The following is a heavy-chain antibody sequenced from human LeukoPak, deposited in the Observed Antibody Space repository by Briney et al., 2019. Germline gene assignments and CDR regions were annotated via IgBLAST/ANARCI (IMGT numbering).Heavy chain of an antibody. V-gene: IGHV3-23*01. Sequence: GGSLRLSCAASGFTFTSYAMSWVRQAPGKGLEWVSAVSDSGGSTYHADSVKGRFTISRDNSKNTLSLQMSSLRAEDTAVYYCAKSATVGIKAPFDCWGQGALVTVSS. CDR2: VSDSGGST. CDR1: GFTFTSYA. J-gene: IGHJ4*02. CDR3: AKSATVGIKAPFDC. D-gene: IGHD1-26*01.